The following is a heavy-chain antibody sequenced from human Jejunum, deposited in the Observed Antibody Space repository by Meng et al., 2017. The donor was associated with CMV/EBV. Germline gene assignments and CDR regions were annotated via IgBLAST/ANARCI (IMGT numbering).Heavy chain of an antibody. CDR1: GFSFGGYA. V-gene: IGHV3-23*01. Sequence: SGFSFGGYAMSWVRQVPGKGLEWISSSSGSGQMTHYADSVKGRFIISKDKSRNTLYLQMNSLRAEDTAIYYCAKERIELWCFDYWGQGTPVTVSS. CDR2: SSGSGQMT. CDR3: AKERIELWCFDY. J-gene: IGHJ4*02. D-gene: IGHD2-21*01.